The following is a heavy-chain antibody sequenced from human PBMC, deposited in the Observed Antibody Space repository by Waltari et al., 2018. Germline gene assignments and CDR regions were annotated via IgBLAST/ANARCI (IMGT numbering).Heavy chain of an antibody. V-gene: IGHV4-4*02. D-gene: IGHD4-4*01. Sequence: QVQLQESGPGLVKPSGTLSLTCAVSGGSISSSNWWSWVRQPPGKGLGGMGEIYQIGDNNYNTCRKSRSTMRVNKSKNKYNQKLGSVTAADTDEYYWASLYSNYGYAEYFQHWGQGTLVTVSS. CDR1: GGSISSSNW. CDR3: ASLYSNYGYAEYFQH. CDR2: IYQIGDN. J-gene: IGHJ1*01.